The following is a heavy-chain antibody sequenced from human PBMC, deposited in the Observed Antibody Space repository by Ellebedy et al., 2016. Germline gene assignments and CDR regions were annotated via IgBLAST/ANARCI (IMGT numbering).Heavy chain of an antibody. V-gene: IGHV1-24*01. CDR3: ATAQGLYYYYGRDV. Sequence: ASVKVSCKVSGYTLTELSMHWVRQAPGKGLEWMGGFDPEDGETIYAQKFQGRVTMTEDTSTDTAYMELSSLRSEDTAVYYCATAQGLYYYYGRDVWGQGTTVTVSS. J-gene: IGHJ6*02. CDR2: FDPEDGET. CDR1: GYTLTELS.